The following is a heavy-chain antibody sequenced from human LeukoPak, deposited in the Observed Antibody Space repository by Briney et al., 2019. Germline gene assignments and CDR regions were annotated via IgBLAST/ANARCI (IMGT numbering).Heavy chain of an antibody. CDR3: ARGSGIAAEEYWFDP. CDR1: GGSISSYY. Sequence: PSETLSLTCTVSGGSISSYYWSWIRQPPGKGLEWIGYIYYSGSTNYNLSLKSRVTISVDTSKNQFSLKLSSVTAADTAVYYCARGSGIAAEEYWFDPWGQGTLVTVSS. D-gene: IGHD6-13*01. J-gene: IGHJ5*02. CDR2: IYYSGST. V-gene: IGHV4-59*01.